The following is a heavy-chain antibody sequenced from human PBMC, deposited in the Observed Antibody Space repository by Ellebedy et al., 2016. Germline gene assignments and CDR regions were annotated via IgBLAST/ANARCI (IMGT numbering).Heavy chain of an antibody. D-gene: IGHD1-26*01. J-gene: IGHJ4*02. CDR3: AKDAEGAFDY. CDR2: ISYDGSNK. V-gene: IGHV3-30-3*01. CDR1: GFTFSSYA. Sequence: GESLKISCAASGFTFSSYAMHWVRQAPGKGLEWVAVISYDGSNKYYADSVKGRFTISRDNSKNTLYLQMNSLRAEDTAVYYCAKDAEGAFDYWGQGTLVTVSS.